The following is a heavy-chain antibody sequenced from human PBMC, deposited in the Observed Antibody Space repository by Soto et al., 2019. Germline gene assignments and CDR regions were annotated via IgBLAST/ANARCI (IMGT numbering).Heavy chain of an antibody. Sequence: QVQLVESGGGVVQPGRSLRLSCVASGFTFSNFGVGWVRQAPGKGLEWVTLMSYAGRHKYTADSVKGRFTISRDNSQNMLYLHMISVSDEDTAVYFCAKLSHPAPNNGYGNVACWSQGTLDTVSS. V-gene: IGHV3-30*18. J-gene: IGHJ4*02. CDR2: MSYAGRHK. D-gene: IGHD1-1*01. CDR3: AKLSHPAPNNGYGNVAC. CDR1: GFTFSNFG.